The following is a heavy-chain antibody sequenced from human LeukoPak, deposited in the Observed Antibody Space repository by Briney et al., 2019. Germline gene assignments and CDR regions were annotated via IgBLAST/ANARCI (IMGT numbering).Heavy chain of an antibody. CDR2: ISWNSGNK. CDR1: GFTFDDYA. CDR3: AEDNMRMILGDLDY. V-gene: IGHV3-9*01. Sequence: GGSLRLSCATSGFTFDDYAMHWVRQVPGKGLEWVSGISWNSGNKGYADSVKGRFTISRDNAKNSLYLQMNSLRAEDTALYYCAEDNMRMILGDLDYWGQGTLVSVSS. J-gene: IGHJ4*02. D-gene: IGHD3-10*01.